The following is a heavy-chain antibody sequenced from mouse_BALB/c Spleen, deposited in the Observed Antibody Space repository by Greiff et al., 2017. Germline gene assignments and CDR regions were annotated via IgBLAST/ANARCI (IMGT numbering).Heavy chain of an antibody. J-gene: IGHJ4*01. CDR3: SSTMITPYYAMDY. D-gene: IGHD2-4*01. Sequence: EVQLQESGPGLVKPSQSLSLTCTVTGYSITSDYAWNWIRQFPGNKLEWMGYISYSGSTSYNPSLKSRISITRDTSKNQFFLQLNSVTTEDTATYYCSSTMITPYYAMDYWGQGTSVTVSS. V-gene: IGHV3-2*02. CDR2: ISYSGST. CDR1: GYSITSDYA.